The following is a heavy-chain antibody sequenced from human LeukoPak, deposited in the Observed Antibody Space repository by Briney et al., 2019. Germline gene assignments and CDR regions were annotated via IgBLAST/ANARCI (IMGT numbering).Heavy chain of an antibody. J-gene: IGHJ6*03. V-gene: IGHV1-8*01. CDR2: MNPNSGNT. CDR1: GYTFTSYD. Sequence: ASVKVSCKASGYTFTSYDINWVRQATGQGLEWMGWMNPNSGNTGYAQKFQGRVTMTRNTSISTAYMELSSLRSEDTAVYYCARVGHSSGWYYYYYYYMDVWGKGTTVTVSS. CDR3: ARVGHSSGWYYYYYYYMDV. D-gene: IGHD6-19*01.